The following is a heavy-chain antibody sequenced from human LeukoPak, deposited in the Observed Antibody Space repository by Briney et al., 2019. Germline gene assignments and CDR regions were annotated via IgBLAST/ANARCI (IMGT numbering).Heavy chain of an antibody. D-gene: IGHD5-18*01. J-gene: IGHJ6*02. CDR2: INPNSGGT. CDR3: ASGQKIQLSRWVYYYPMDV. V-gene: IGHV1-2*02. Sequence: ASVKVSCKASGYTFTGYYMHWVRQAPGQGLEWMGWINPNSGGTNYAQNLQGRVTMTTDTSTNTAYMELRSLRSDDTAVYYCASGQKIQLSRWVYYYPMDVWGQGTTVTVSS. CDR1: GYTFTGYY.